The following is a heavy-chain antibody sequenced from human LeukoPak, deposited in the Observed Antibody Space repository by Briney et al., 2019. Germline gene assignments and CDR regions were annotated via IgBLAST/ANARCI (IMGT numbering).Heavy chain of an antibody. CDR1: GYTFTNFY. V-gene: IGHV1-2*02. CDR3: AKTQGSRFSSLDFDY. CDR2: INPNSGTS. Sequence: ASMKVSCTSSGYTFTNFYMHWVRQAPGQGLEWVGWINPNSGTSTSAQKFQGRVTLTRDTSISTIYLELHRLTSDDTAVYYCAKTQGSRFSSLDFDYWGQGTLVSVSS. D-gene: IGHD6-6*01. J-gene: IGHJ4*02.